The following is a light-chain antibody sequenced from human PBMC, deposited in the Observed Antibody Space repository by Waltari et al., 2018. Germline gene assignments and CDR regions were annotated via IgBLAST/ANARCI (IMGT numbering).Light chain of an antibody. V-gene: IGKV3D-20*02. J-gene: IGKJ3*01. Sequence: EIVLTQSPGTLSLSPGGRATLSCRASQSVTSNYLAWYQQKPGQAPRLLIYDTFSRASGIPARFSGSGSGTDFTLTISSLEPEDFAVYYCLHRSNWPPLFTFGPGTKVDIK. CDR3: LHRSNWPPLFT. CDR2: DTF. CDR1: QSVTSNY.